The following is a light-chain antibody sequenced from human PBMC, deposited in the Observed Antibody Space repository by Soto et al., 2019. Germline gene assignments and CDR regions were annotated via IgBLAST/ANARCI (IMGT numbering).Light chain of an antibody. CDR2: AAS. J-gene: IGKJ1*01. CDR1: QSISNY. Sequence: DIQMTQSPSSLSASVGDRVTITCRASQSISNYLNWYQQKPGKASKLLIYAASSMQSGVPSRFSGSASETDFTLTISSLQPDDSATYYCQQSFSPLWTFGQGTKVEV. V-gene: IGKV1-39*01. CDR3: QQSFSPLWT.